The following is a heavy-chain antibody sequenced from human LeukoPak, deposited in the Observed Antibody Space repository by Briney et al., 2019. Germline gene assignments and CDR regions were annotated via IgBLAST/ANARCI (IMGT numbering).Heavy chain of an antibody. D-gene: IGHD3-3*02. CDR3: ARAPFLEWLLYPYYGMDV. CDR1: GGSFSGYY. J-gene: IGHJ6*02. CDR2: IYHSGST. V-gene: IGHV4-34*01. Sequence: SETLSLTCAVYGGSFSGYYWSWIRQPPGKGLEWIGEIYHSGSTNYNPSLKSRVTISVDTSKNQFSLKLSSVTAADTAVYYCARAPFLEWLLYPYYGMDVWGQGTTVTVSS.